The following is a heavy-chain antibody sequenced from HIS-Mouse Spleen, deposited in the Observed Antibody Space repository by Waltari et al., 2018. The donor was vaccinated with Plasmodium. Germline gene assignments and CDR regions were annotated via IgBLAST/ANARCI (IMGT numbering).Heavy chain of an antibody. CDR3: ARVLGYKAAAGTFVEYFQH. CDR2: INPNSGGN. D-gene: IGHD6-13*01. Sequence: QVQLVQSGAEVKKPGASVKVSCKASGYTFNGYYMHWVRQAPGQGLEWMGWINPNSGGNNYAQKFQGRVTMTRDTSISTAYMELSRLRSDDTAVYYCARVLGYKAAAGTFVEYFQHWGQGTLVTVSS. CDR1: GYTFNGYY. V-gene: IGHV1-2*02. J-gene: IGHJ1*01.